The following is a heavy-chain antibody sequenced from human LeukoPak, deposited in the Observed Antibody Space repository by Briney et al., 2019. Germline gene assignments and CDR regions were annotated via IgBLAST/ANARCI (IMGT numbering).Heavy chain of an antibody. D-gene: IGHD6-13*01. V-gene: IGHV1-18*01. CDR3: ARAPTPYSSSWYENNWFDP. Sequence: GASVKVSCKASGYTFTSYGISWVRQAPGQGLEWMGWISAYNGNTNYAQKLQGRVTMTTDTSTSTAYMELRSLRSDDTAVYYCARAPTPYSSSWYENNWFDPWGQGTLVTVSS. J-gene: IGHJ5*02. CDR1: GYTFTSYG. CDR2: ISAYNGNT.